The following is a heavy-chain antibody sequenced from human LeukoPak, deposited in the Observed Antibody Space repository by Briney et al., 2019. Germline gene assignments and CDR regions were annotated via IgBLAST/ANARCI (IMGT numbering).Heavy chain of an antibody. CDR1: GFTFSDYY. Sequence: KAGGSLRLSCAASGFTFSDYYMSWIRQAPGKGLEWVSYISSSGSTIYYADSVKGRFTISRDNSKNTLYLQMNSLRAEDTAVYYCARDGDMRTTTIFGVVLGWGQGTLVTVSS. CDR2: ISSSGSTI. V-gene: IGHV3-11*04. J-gene: IGHJ4*02. CDR3: ARDGDMRTTTIFGVVLG. D-gene: IGHD3-3*01.